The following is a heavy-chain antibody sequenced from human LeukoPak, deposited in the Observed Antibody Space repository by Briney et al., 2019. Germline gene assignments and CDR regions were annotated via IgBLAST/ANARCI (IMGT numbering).Heavy chain of an antibody. V-gene: IGHV3-30*02. J-gene: IGHJ4*02. CDR2: RRYNGSNR. CDR1: VFTFSNHG. Sequence: GGSLRLSCAASVFTFSNHGMHWVRQAPGKGLEWVAFRRYNGSNRYYANSVKGRFTISRNNSKNPLYLKMNSLGAEDTAVYYCSKGLGACNFYFDYWGQGTLVTVSS. CDR3: SKGLGACNFYFDY. D-gene: IGHD4-11*01.